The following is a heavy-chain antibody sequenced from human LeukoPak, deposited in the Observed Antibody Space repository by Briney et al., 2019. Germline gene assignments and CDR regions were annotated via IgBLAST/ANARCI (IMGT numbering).Heavy chain of an antibody. V-gene: IGHV1-69*04. CDR1: GGTFSSYA. Sequence: SVKVSCKASGGTFSSYAISWVRQAPGQGLEWMGRIIPILGIANYAQKLQGRVTMTTDTSTSTAYMELRSLRSDDTAVYYCARAPYGDYDSVFGGSDYWGQGTLVTVSS. J-gene: IGHJ4*02. CDR2: IIPILGIA. CDR3: ARAPYGDYDSVFGGSDY. D-gene: IGHD4-17*01.